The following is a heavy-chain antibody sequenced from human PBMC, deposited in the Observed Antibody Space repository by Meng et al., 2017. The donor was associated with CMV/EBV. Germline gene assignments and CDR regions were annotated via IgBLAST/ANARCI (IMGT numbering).Heavy chain of an antibody. CDR2: ISAYNGNT. CDR3: ARGYSYGSLFDY. J-gene: IGHJ4*02. D-gene: IGHD5-18*01. Sequence: ASVKVSCKASGYTFTYRYLHWVRQAPGQGLEWMGWISAYNGNTNYAQKLQGRVTMTTDTSTSTAYMELRSLRSDDTAVYYCARGYSYGSLFDYWGQGTLVTVSS. V-gene: IGHV1-18*04. CDR1: GYTFTYRY.